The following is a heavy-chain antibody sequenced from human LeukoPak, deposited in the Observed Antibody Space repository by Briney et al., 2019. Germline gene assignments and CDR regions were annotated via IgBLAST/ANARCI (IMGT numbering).Heavy chain of an antibody. V-gene: IGHV3-48*03. J-gene: IGHJ5*02. CDR3: ARAVYSYGSWGNWFDP. CDR1: GFTFSSYA. CDR2: ISSSGSTI. D-gene: IGHD5-18*01. Sequence: PGRSLRLSCAASGFTFSSYAMHWVRQAPGKGLEWVSYISSSGSTIYYADSVRGRFTISRDNAKNSLYLQMNSLRAEDTAVYYCARAVYSYGSWGNWFDPWGQGTLVTISS.